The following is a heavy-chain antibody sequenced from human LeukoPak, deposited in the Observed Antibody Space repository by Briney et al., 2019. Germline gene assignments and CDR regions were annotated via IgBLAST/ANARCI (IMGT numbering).Heavy chain of an antibody. CDR2: ISSSSTYI. CDR1: GSTFSSYT. D-gene: IGHD3-10*01. CDR3: ARDRSPGNFDY. J-gene: IGHJ4*02. V-gene: IGHV3-21*01. Sequence: GGSLRLSCAASGSTFSSYTMNWVRQAPGKGLEWVSSISSSSTYINYADSVKGRFTISRDNAKNSLYLQMNSLRAEDTAVYYCARDRSPGNFDYWGQGTLVTVSS.